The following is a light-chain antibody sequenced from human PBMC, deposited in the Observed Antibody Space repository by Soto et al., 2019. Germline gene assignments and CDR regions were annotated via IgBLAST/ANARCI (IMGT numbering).Light chain of an antibody. J-gene: IGLJ2*01. CDR1: SSDVGSYNR. Sequence: QSALTQPPSVSGSPGQSVTISCTGTSSDVGSYNRVSWYQQPPGTAPKLMIYEVSNRPSGVRDRFSGSKSGNTASLTISGLQAEDEADYYCSSYTSSSTFVVFGLGTKLIVL. V-gene: IGLV2-18*02. CDR2: EVS. CDR3: SSYTSSSTFVV.